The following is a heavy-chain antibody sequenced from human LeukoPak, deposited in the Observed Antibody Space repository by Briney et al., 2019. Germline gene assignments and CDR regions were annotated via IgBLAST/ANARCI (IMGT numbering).Heavy chain of an antibody. CDR1: GFTFSTYD. D-gene: IGHD3-10*01. Sequence: HHGGSLRLSCAASGFTFSTYDMTWIRQAPGKGLEWVSAISGGADSTYYADSVKGRFTISRDNSKNTLNLQMNSLRAEDTAVYYCAKVGDPTYYYGSGSYCDYWGQGTLVTVSS. J-gene: IGHJ4*02. V-gene: IGHV3-23*01. CDR2: ISGGADST. CDR3: AKVGDPTYYYGSGSYCDY.